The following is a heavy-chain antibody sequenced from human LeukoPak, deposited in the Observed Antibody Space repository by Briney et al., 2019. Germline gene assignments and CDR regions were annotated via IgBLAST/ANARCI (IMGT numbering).Heavy chain of an antibody. J-gene: IGHJ2*01. Sequence: ASVKVSCKASGYTFTSYGLAWVRPAPGQGLEWIGWISPYNGNADYAQDLQGRVTMTTDTSTSTAYMELRSLRSDDTGVYYCVRDGYVDLWGRGTLVTVSP. CDR3: VRDGYVDL. V-gene: IGHV1-18*01. CDR2: ISPYNGNA. D-gene: IGHD6-13*01. CDR1: GYTFTSYG.